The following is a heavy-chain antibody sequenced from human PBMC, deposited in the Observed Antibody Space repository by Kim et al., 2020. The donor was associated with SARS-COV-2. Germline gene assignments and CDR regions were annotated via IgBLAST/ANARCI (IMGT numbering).Heavy chain of an antibody. J-gene: IGHJ4*02. Sequence: ADSVRGRITTPRDNPKGTVYLQMNSLRAEDTAVYYCAGICGTTSCSDDYWGQGTLVTVSS. CDR3: AGICGTTSCSDDY. V-gene: IGHV3-23*01. D-gene: IGHD2-2*01.